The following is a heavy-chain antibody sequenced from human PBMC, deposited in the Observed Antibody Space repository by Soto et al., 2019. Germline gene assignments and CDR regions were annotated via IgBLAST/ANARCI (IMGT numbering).Heavy chain of an antibody. Sequence: EASVKVSCKASGYTFTSYCMHWVRQAPGQGLEWMGIINPSGGSTSYAQKFQGRVTMTRDTSTSTVYMELSSLRSEDTAVYYCARDKAYYYDSSGSTDAFDIWGQGTMVTVSS. D-gene: IGHD3-22*01. CDR3: ARDKAYYYDSSGSTDAFDI. CDR2: INPSGGST. CDR1: GYTFTSYC. V-gene: IGHV1-46*01. J-gene: IGHJ3*02.